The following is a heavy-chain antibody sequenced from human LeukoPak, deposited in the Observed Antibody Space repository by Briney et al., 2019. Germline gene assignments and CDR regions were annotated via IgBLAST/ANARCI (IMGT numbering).Heavy chain of an antibody. D-gene: IGHD3-3*01. Sequence: PGGSLRLSCAASGFSVNNNYVNWVRQAPGKGLEWVSIIYGGGDTSYADSGKGRFTISRDNSKNTVYLQMNSLRAEDTALYYCAKESGYYHYWGQGTQVTVSS. CDR2: IYGGGDT. CDR3: AKESGYYHY. J-gene: IGHJ4*02. CDR1: GFSVNNNY. V-gene: IGHV3-53*01.